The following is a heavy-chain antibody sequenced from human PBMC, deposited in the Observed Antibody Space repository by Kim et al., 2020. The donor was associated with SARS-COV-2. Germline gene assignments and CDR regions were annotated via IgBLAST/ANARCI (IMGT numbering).Heavy chain of an antibody. D-gene: IGHD4-17*01. Sequence: GGSLRLSCAASGFTFSSYSMNWVRQAPGKGLEWVSSISSSSSYIYYADSVKGRFTISRDNAKNSLYLQMNSLRAEDTAVYYCARDPDYGDYLDYWGQGTLVTVSS. CDR2: ISSSSSYI. CDR3: ARDPDYGDYLDY. CDR1: GFTFSSYS. V-gene: IGHV3-21*01. J-gene: IGHJ4*02.